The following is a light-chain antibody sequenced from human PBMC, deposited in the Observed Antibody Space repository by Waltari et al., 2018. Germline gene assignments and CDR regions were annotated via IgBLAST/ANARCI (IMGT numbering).Light chain of an antibody. CDR1: QSSREW. V-gene: IGKV1-5*03. CDR3: QQYNLYPLT. J-gene: IGKJ4*01. CDR2: KTS. Sequence: TGRASQSSREWVAWYKQKPGKAPKLLIYKTSNLQSGVPSRFSGSGSGTEFTLTISSLQPDDFATYYCQQYNLYPLTFGGGTKVEIK.